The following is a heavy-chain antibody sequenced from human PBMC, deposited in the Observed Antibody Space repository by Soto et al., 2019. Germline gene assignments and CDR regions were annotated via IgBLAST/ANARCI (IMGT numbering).Heavy chain of an antibody. CDR1: GGSISSGGYY. Sequence: SETLSLTCTVSGGSISSGGYYWSWIRQHPVKGLEWIGYIYYSGSTYYNPSLKSRVTISVDTSKNQFSLKLSSVTAADTAVYYCARIWGIAARQGPLTFDFWGQGTLVTAPQ. D-gene: IGHD6-6*01. V-gene: IGHV4-31*03. CDR3: ARIWGIAARQGPLTFDF. J-gene: IGHJ4*02. CDR2: IYYSGST.